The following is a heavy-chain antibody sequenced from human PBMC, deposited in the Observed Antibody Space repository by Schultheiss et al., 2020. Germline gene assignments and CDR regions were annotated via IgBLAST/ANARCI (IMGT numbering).Heavy chain of an antibody. CDR2: IKDDGSRR. Sequence: GGSLRLSCVGSGFIFDNYWMSWFRQAPGKGLEWVATIKDDGSRRYYVDSVKGRFSIFRDNSKNTLYLQMGSLRAEDMAVYYCARVAQQLVLEDWGQGTLVTVSS. J-gene: IGHJ4*02. D-gene: IGHD6-13*01. CDR3: ARVAQQLVLED. CDR1: GFIFDNYW. V-gene: IGHV3-7*02.